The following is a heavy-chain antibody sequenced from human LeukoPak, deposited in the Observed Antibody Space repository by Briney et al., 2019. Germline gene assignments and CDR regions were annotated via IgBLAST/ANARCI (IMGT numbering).Heavy chain of an antibody. J-gene: IGHJ5*02. CDR3: AKTGLYSSSSRGYFDP. D-gene: IGHD6-6*01. CDR1: GFTFTNYA. V-gene: IGHV3-23*01. Sequence: PGGSLRLSCAASGFTFTNYAMAWVRQPPGKGLQWVSVISGSGITTYYARSVKGRFTISRDNSKNTLYLQMNSLGGDDTARYYCAKTGLYSSSSRGYFDPWGQGTLVTVSS. CDR2: ISGSGITT.